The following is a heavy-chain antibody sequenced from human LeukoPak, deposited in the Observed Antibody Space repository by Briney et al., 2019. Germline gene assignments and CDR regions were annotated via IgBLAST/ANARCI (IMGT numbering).Heavy chain of an antibody. CDR1: GFTFSSYA. J-gene: IGHJ4*02. Sequence: PGGSLRLSCAASGFTFSSYAMPWVRQAPGKGLEWVAVISNDGSNKYYADSVKGRFTISRDNSKNTLYLQMNGLRAEDTAVYYCARDPVSIASQINADYWGQGTLVTVSS. CDR3: ARDPVSIASQINADY. CDR2: ISNDGSNK. D-gene: IGHD2-21*01. V-gene: IGHV3-30-3*01.